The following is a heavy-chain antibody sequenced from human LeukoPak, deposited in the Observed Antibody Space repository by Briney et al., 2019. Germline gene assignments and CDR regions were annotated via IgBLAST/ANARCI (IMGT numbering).Heavy chain of an antibody. J-gene: IGHJ6*03. Sequence: ASVKVSCKASGYTFTSYAMHWVRQAPGQRLEWMGWINAGNGNTKYSQKFQGRVTITTDESTSTAYMELSSLRSEDTAVYYCARASYSSGWLSGGDYYYYYMDVWGKGTTVTVSS. CDR1: GYTFTSYA. CDR3: ARASYSSGWLSGGDYYYYYMDV. CDR2: INAGNGNT. V-gene: IGHV1-3*01. D-gene: IGHD6-19*01.